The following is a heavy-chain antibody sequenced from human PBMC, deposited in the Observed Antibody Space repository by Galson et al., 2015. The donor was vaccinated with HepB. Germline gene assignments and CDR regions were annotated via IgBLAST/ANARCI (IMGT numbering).Heavy chain of an antibody. Sequence: SLRLSCAASGFTVSSNYMSWVRQAPGKGLEWVSIIYSGGGTYYADSVKGRFTISRDNSKNTLYLQMNSLRADDTAVYYCARALSAVTRIPNYFDCWGQGTLVTVSS. CDR3: ARALSAVTRIPNYFDC. V-gene: IGHV3-66*01. D-gene: IGHD4-17*01. J-gene: IGHJ4*02. CDR2: IYSGGGT. CDR1: GFTVSSNY.